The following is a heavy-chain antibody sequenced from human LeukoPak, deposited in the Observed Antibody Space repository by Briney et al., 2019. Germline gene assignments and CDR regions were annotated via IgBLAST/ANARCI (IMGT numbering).Heavy chain of an antibody. CDR3: AKARGVNIVVVPSPFDY. J-gene: IGHJ4*02. D-gene: IGHD2-2*01. CDR1: GFTFSSYA. Sequence: GGSLRLSCAASGFTFSSYAMSWARQAPGKGLEWVSAISGSGGSTYYADSVKGRFTISRDNSKNTLYLQMNSLRAEDTAVYYCAKARGVNIVVVPSPFDYWGQGTLVTVSS. V-gene: IGHV3-23*01. CDR2: ISGSGGST.